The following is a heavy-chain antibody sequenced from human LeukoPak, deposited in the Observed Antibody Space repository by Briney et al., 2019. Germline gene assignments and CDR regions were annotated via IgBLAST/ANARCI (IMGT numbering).Heavy chain of an antibody. D-gene: IGHD3-22*01. CDR1: GFTFSSYS. Sequence: GSLRLSCAASGFTFSSYSMNWVRQAPGKGLEWVSSISSSSSYIYYADSVKGRFTISRDNAKNSLYLQMNSLRAEDTAVYYCARDTGAYYDSGGLDHWGQGTLVAVSS. CDR2: ISSSSSYI. CDR3: ARDTGAYYDSGGLDH. J-gene: IGHJ4*02. V-gene: IGHV3-21*01.